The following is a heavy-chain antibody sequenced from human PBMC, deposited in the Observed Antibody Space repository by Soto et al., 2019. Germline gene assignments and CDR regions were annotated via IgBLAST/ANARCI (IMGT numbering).Heavy chain of an antibody. J-gene: IGHJ4*02. CDR3: ARIPNYYDAGGYVY. Sequence: QVQLQESGPGLVKPSQTLSLTCTVSGDSISSGDYYWSWFRQSPGKGPEWIGYIYYSGSTHYNPSLKSRVTMSVDTSKNQFSLKLSSVTAADTAVYYCARIPNYYDAGGYVYWGQGTLVTVSS. CDR2: IYYSGST. CDR1: GDSISSGDYY. V-gene: IGHV4-30-4*01. D-gene: IGHD3-22*01.